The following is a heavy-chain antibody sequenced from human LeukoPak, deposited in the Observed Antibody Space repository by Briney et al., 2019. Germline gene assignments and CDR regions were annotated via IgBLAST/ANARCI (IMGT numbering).Heavy chain of an antibody. J-gene: IGHJ4*02. Sequence: GGSLRLSCAVSGFGVHTFAMSWVRLVPGKGLEWLSPITKYDGRVYYADSVRGRFTISRDSSQNELYLQMNSLRADDSAIYFCAKDHSADGWPTFEYWGRGTLVTVSS. D-gene: IGHD3-10*01. CDR1: GFGVHTFA. CDR2: ITKYDGRV. V-gene: IGHV3-23*01. CDR3: AKDHSADGWPTFEY.